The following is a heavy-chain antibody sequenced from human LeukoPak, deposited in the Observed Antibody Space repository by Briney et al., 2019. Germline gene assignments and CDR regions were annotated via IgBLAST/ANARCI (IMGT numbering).Heavy chain of an antibody. CDR1: GYSISSGYY. Sequence: PSETLSLTCTVSGYSISSGYYWGWIRQPPGKGLEWIGSIYHSGSTYYNPSLKSRVTISVDTSKNQFSLKLSSVTAADTAVYYCARWGNYYDSSGYLFDYWGQGTLVTVSS. V-gene: IGHV4-38-2*02. CDR3: ARWGNYYDSSGYLFDY. D-gene: IGHD3-22*01. J-gene: IGHJ4*02. CDR2: IYHSGST.